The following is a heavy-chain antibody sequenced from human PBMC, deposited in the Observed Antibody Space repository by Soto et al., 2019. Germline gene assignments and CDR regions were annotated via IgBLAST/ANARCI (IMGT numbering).Heavy chain of an antibody. CDR3: ARAGLTTVVTPFDYFDY. CDR2: IIPIFGTA. J-gene: IGHJ4*02. V-gene: IGHV1-69*13. D-gene: IGHD4-17*01. CDR1: GGTFSSYA. Sequence: SVKVSCKASGGTFSSYAISWVRQAPGQGLEWMGGIIPIFGTANYAQKFQGRVTITADESTSTAYMELSSLRSEDTAVYYCARAGLTTVVTPFDYFDYWGQGTLVTVSS.